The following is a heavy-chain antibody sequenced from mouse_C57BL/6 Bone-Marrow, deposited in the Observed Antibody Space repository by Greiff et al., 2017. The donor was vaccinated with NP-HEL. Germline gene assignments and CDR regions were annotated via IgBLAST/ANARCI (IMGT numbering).Heavy chain of an antibody. J-gene: IGHJ4*01. V-gene: IGHV1-81*01. Sequence: VQVVESGAELARPGASVKLSCKASGYTFTSYGISWVKQRTGQGLEWIGEIYPRSGNTYYNEKFKGKATLTADKSSSTAYMELRSLTSEDSAVYFCARRGFYRPMDYWGQGTSVTVSS. D-gene: IGHD2-12*01. CDR3: ARRGFYRPMDY. CDR1: GYTFTSYG. CDR2: IYPRSGNT.